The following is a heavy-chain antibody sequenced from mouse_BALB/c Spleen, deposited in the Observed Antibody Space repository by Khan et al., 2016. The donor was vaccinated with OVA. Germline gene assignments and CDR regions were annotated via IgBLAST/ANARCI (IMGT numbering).Heavy chain of an antibody. Sequence: EVQLVESGGDLVRPGGSLKLSCAASGFSFSSYSMSWVRQTPDKRLEWVATISSGGDYTYYPDSVKGRFTISRDTAKNTLYLHMSSLKSEDTAIFYCASHLTGSFAYWGQGTLVTVSA. V-gene: IGHV5-6*01. CDR3: ASHLTGSFAY. CDR2: ISSGGDYT. D-gene: IGHD4-1*01. CDR1: GFSFSSYS. J-gene: IGHJ3*01.